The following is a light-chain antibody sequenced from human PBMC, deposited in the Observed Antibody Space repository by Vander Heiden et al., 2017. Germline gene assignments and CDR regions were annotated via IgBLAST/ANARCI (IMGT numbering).Light chain of an antibody. CDR2: VNT. V-gene: IGLV1-40*01. CDR3: QSYDNSLSGSWV. CDR1: SSNIGAGYD. J-gene: IGLJ3*02. Sequence: QSVLTQPPAVFGATGQRVTISCTGRSSNIGAGYDVHWYQQLPGTAPKLLIYVNTNRPSGVPDRFSGSKSGTSASLAITGLQAEDEADYYCQSYDNSLSGSWVFGGGTKLTVL.